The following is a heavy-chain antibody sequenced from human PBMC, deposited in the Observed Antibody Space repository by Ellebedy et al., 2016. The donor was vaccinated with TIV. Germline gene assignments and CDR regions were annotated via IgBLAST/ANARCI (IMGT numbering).Heavy chain of an antibody. CDR3: ARDDYHGSGVDY. Sequence: GESLKISCKASGFIFSNFPMHWVRQAPGKGLEWVAVIAYDGNDEYYADSVKGRFTISRDNSKSTFYLQMNSLRAGDTAVYYCARDDYHGSGVDYWGQGTLVTVSS. CDR1: GFIFSNFP. J-gene: IGHJ4*02. D-gene: IGHD3-10*01. V-gene: IGHV3-30*01. CDR2: IAYDGNDE.